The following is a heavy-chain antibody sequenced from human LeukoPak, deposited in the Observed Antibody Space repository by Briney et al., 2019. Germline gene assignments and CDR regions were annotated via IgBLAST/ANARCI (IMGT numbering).Heavy chain of an antibody. Sequence: GESLKIAFKASGYDFSTYWIGWVRQMPGKGLEWMGIIYPGDSDTRYGPSFQGQVTISADESIRTAYLQWGSLKASDTAIYYCARHREFWLKDKLSYYLDVWGKGTTVSVS. CDR2: IYPGDSDT. V-gene: IGHV5-51*01. D-gene: IGHD3-10*01. J-gene: IGHJ6*03. CDR1: GYDFSTYW. CDR3: ARHREFWLKDKLSYYLDV.